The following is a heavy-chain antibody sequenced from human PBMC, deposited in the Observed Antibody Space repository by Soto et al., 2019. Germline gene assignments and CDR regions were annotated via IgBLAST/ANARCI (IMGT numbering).Heavy chain of an antibody. J-gene: IGHJ4*02. CDR2: IIPIFGTA. CDR1: GGTFSNYA. Sequence: QVQLVQSGADVKKPGSSVKVSCEVSGGTFSNYAFTWVRQGPGQGLEWMGGIIPIFGTANYARQFQGRVVISADKSTTTTYMGLSNLTSEDTAVYYCARVAETGYTSGWYYFDYWGQGSLVTVSS. CDR3: ARVAETGYTSGWYYFDY. D-gene: IGHD6-19*01. V-gene: IGHV1-69*14.